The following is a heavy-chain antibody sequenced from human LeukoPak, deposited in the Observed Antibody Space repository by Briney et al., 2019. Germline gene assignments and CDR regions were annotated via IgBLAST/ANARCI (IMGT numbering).Heavy chain of an antibody. Sequence: SETLSLTCTVSGGSISSYYWSWIRQPPGKGLEWIGYIYYSGSTNYNPSLKRRVTISVDTSKNQFSLKLSSVTAADTAVYYCASLRVAGYKPLDYWGQGTLVTVSS. V-gene: IGHV4-59*01. CDR2: IYYSGST. J-gene: IGHJ4*02. D-gene: IGHD5-24*01. CDR1: GGSISSYY. CDR3: ASLRVAGYKPLDY.